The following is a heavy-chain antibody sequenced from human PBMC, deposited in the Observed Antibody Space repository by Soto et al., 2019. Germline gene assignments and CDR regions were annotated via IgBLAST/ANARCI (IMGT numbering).Heavy chain of an antibody. CDR2: ISTDGSSI. D-gene: IGHD1-26*01. CDR3: LRGSTSQSGLLAY. J-gene: IGHJ4*02. V-gene: IGHV3-74*01. CDR1: GFTFSSYW. Sequence: EVQLVESGGAFVQPGGSLRLSCAASGFTFSSYWMHWVRQAPGNGLVWVSRISTDGSSITYADSVKGRFTISRDNAKNTLSLEMNSLRAEDTAVYYCLRGSTSQSGLLAYWGQGTLVTVSS.